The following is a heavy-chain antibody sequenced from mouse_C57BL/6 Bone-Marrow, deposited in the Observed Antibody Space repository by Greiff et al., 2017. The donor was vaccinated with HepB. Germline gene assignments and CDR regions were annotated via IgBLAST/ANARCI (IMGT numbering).Heavy chain of an antibody. D-gene: IGHD1-1*01. V-gene: IGHV1-54*01. Sequence: LQESGAELVRPGTSVKVSCKASGYAFTNYLIEWVKQRPGQGLEWIGVINPGSGGTNYNEKFKGKATLTADKSSSTAYMQLSSLTSEDSAVYFCARRGITTVVATGYFDVWGTGTTVTVSS. CDR2: INPGSGGT. J-gene: IGHJ1*03. CDR3: ARRGITTVVATGYFDV. CDR1: GYAFTNYL.